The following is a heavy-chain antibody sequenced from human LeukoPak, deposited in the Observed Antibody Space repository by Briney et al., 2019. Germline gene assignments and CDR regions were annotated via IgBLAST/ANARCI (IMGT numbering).Heavy chain of an antibody. CDR3: VRYSGSYGGADY. CDR1: GFTFDDYA. D-gene: IGHD1-26*01. V-gene: IGHV3-9*03. Sequence: GGSLRLSCAASGFTFDDYAMHWVRQAPGKGLEWVSGISWNSGSIGYADSVKGRFTISRDNAKNSLYLQMNSLRAEDMALYYCVRYSGSYGGADYWGQGTLVTVSS. J-gene: IGHJ4*02. CDR2: ISWNSGSI.